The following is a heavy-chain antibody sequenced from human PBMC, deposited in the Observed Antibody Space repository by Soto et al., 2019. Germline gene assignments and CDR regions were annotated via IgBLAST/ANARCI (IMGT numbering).Heavy chain of an antibody. D-gene: IGHD3-10*02. Sequence: QVQLVESGGGVVQPGRSLRLSCAAYGFNFSGLGMHWVRQAPGKGLEWVAGIRNDGRNIYYADAVKGRFTICRDNSKDMRYLQMNSLRADDTAVYYCARDGVGHTTFFGYFDYWCQGTLVTVSS. CDR2: IRNDGRNI. CDR1: GFNFSGLG. J-gene: IGHJ4*02. V-gene: IGHV3-33*01. CDR3: ARDGVGHTTFFGYFDY.